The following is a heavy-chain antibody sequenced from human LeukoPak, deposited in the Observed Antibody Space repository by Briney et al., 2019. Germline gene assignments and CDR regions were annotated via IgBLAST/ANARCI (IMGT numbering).Heavy chain of an antibody. Sequence: SETLSLTCTVSGGSISSYYWSWIRQPPGKGLEWIGYIYYSGSTNYNPSLKSRVTISVDTSKNQFSLKLSSVTAADTAAYYCASARDGAFDIWGQGTMVTVSS. CDR3: ASARDGAFDI. CDR2: IYYSGST. CDR1: GGSISSYY. V-gene: IGHV4-59*08. J-gene: IGHJ3*02.